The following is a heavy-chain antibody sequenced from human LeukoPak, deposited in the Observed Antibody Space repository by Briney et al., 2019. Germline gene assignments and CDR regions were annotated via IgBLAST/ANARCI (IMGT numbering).Heavy chain of an antibody. J-gene: IGHJ5*02. CDR3: ARSLSPRGQWFDP. D-gene: IGHD2-2*01. CDR1: GGSISGYY. Sequence: SETLSLTCTVSGGSISGYYWSWIRQHPGKGLEWIGYIYYSGNAYYNPSLKSRVTISVDTSKNQFSLKLTSVTAADTAVYYCARSLSPRGQWFDPWGQGTLVTVSS. CDR2: IYYSGNA. V-gene: IGHV4-31*03.